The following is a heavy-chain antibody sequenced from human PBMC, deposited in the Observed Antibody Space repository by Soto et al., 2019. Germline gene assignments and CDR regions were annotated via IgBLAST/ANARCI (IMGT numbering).Heavy chain of an antibody. CDR3: AREGEMPYYYYGLDV. J-gene: IGHJ6*02. CDR1: GYTFTTYG. CDR2: ISGYNGHT. Sequence: NCGASVKVSCKASGYTFTTYGISWVRQAPGQGLEWMGWISGYNGHTKYAQKFQGRVTMTTDTSTSTVYMDLRSLRSDDTAVYYCAREGEMPYYYYGLDVWGQGTTVTVSS. V-gene: IGHV1-18*01. D-gene: IGHD3-16*01.